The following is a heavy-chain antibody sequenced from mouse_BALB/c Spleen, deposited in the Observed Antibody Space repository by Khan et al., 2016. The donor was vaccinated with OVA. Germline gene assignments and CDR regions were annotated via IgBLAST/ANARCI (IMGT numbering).Heavy chain of an antibody. CDR3: ARVYGGDFDY. D-gene: IGHD1-1*01. Sequence: EVKLEVSGPGLVKPSQSLSLICTVTGYSITSDYAWNWIRQFPGNKLEWMGFISYSGNTKYNPSLKSRISITRDTSKNQFFLQLNSVTTEDTATYYCARVYGGDFDYWGQGTTLTVSS. J-gene: IGHJ2*01. V-gene: IGHV3-2*02. CDR1: GYSITSDYA. CDR2: ISYSGNT.